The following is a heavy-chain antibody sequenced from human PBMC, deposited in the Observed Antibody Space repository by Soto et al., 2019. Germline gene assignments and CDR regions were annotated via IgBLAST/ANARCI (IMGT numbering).Heavy chain of an antibody. J-gene: IGHJ4*02. Sequence: EVQLVESGGGLVKPGGSLRLSCVASNFTFTYAWMSWVRQAPGKGLEWVGRIKSTAYGGTTDYAAPLKDRFTISRDDSKSTLYLQMTSLRTEDTATYYCTTDDTSGYYFQYWGQGTLVTVSS. D-gene: IGHD3-22*01. CDR1: NFTFTYAW. V-gene: IGHV3-15*01. CDR3: TTDDTSGYYFQY. CDR2: IKSTAYGGTT.